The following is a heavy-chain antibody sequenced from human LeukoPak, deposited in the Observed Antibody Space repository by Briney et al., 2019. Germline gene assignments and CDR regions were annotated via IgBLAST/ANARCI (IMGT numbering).Heavy chain of an antibody. CDR1: GGSISSYY. J-gene: IGHJ4*02. CDR3: ARKLNSGTYYHFDY. Sequence: SETLSLTCTVSGGSISSYYWSWIRQPPGKGLEWIGYIYYSGSTNYNPSLESRVTISVDTSKNQFSLKLSSVTAADTAVYYCARKLNSGTYYHFDYWGQGTLVTVSS. D-gene: IGHD1-26*01. CDR2: IYYSGST. V-gene: IGHV4-59*01.